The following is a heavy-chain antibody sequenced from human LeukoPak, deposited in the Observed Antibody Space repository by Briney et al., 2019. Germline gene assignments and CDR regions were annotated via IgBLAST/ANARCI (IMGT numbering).Heavy chain of an antibody. CDR2: IYHSGST. V-gene: IGHV4-30-2*01. CDR1: GGSISSGGYS. CDR3: ARVSSSWYFDY. D-gene: IGHD6-13*01. J-gene: IGHJ4*02. Sequence: SQTLSLTCAVSGGSISSGGYSWSWIRQPPGKGLEWIGYIYHSGSTYYNPSLKSRVTISVDRSKNQFSLKLSSVTAADTAVYYCARVSSSWYFDYWGQGILVTVSS.